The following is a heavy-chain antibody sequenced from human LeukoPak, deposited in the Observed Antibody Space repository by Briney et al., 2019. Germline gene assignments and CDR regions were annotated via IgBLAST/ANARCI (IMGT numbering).Heavy chain of an antibody. V-gene: IGHV5-51*01. CDR1: GYSFTSYW. Sequence: GESLKISCKGSGYSFTSYWIGWVRQMPGKGLEWMGIIYPGDPDTRYSPSFQGQVTISADKSISTAYLQWSSLKASDTAMYYCARTPYYDILTGYHNWFDPWGQGTLVTVSS. CDR2: IYPGDPDT. D-gene: IGHD3-9*01. J-gene: IGHJ5*02. CDR3: ARTPYYDILTGYHNWFDP.